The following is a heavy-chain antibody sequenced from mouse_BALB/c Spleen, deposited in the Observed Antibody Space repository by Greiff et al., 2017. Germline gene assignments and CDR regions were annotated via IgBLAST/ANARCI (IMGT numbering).Heavy chain of an antibody. CDR2: INPSTGYT. V-gene: IGHV1-7*01. Sequence: VQLQQSGAELAKPGASVKMSCKASGYTFTSYWMHWVKQRPGQGLEWIGYINPSTGYTEYNQKFKDKATLTADKSSSTAYMQLSSLTSEDSAVYYCARGGYVPAYWGQGTLVTVSA. CDR3: ARGGYVPAY. CDR1: GYTFTSYW. J-gene: IGHJ3*01. D-gene: IGHD2-2*01.